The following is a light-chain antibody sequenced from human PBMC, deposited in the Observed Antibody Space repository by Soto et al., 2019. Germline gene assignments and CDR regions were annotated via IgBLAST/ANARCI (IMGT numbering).Light chain of an antibody. CDR2: FDS. CDR1: NIGGKS. Sequence: SYELTQPPSVSVAPGKTASITCRGNNIGGKSVHWYQHKPGQAPVLAIYFDSDRPSGIPERLSGSNSGNAATLTISRVEAGDEAESYCHVWDSLTDDWVFGGGTKVTVL. V-gene: IGLV3-21*04. CDR3: HVWDSLTDDWV. J-gene: IGLJ3*02.